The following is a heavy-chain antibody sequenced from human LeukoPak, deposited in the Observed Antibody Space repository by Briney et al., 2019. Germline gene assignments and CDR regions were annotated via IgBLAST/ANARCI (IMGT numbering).Heavy chain of an antibody. CDR1: GGSIRSYY. Sequence: SETLSLTCTVSGGSIRSYYWSWIRQPPGKGLEWIGYIYYSGSTNYNPSLKSRVTISVDTSKNQFSLKLSSVTAADTAVYYCARDRYYGSGSYGTYYYYMDVWGKGTTVTISS. V-gene: IGHV4-59*01. J-gene: IGHJ6*03. CDR2: IYYSGST. CDR3: ARDRYYGSGSYGTYYYYMDV. D-gene: IGHD3-10*01.